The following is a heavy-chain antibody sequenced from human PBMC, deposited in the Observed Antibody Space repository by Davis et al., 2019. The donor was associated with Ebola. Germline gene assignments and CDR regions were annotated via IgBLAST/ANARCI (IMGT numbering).Heavy chain of an antibody. CDR2: ISSSSSYI. Sequence: GESLKISCAASGFTFSSYSMNWVRQAPGKGLEWVSSISSSSSYIYYADSVKGRFTISRDNAKNSLYLQMNSLRAEDTAVYYCARTSDYGMDVWGKGTTVTVSS. CDR3: ARTSDYGMDV. J-gene: IGHJ6*04. V-gene: IGHV3-21*04. CDR1: GFTFSSYS.